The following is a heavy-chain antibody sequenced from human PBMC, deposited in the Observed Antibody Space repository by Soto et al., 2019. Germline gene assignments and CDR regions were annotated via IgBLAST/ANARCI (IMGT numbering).Heavy chain of an antibody. Sequence: QVQLQESGPGLVKPSGTLSLTCAVSGGSISSSNWWSWVRQPPGKGLQWIGEIYHSGSTNYIPSPQSGVSISVHKSRNQFSLKLSYVTAADTAVYYCARGWGEGRVDYWGQGSLVTVSS. CDR3: ARGWGEGRVDY. V-gene: IGHV4-4*02. CDR1: GGSISSSNW. CDR2: IYHSGST. J-gene: IGHJ4*02. D-gene: IGHD3-10*01.